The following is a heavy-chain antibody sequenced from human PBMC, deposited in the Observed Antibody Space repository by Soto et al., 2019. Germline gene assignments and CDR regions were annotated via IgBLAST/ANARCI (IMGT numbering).Heavy chain of an antibody. CDR3: AKQDHDILTDYYYYDMDF. CDR2: ISGGGGRT. Sequence: PGGSLRLSCAASGFTFSSYAMSWVRQAPGKGLEWVSVISGGGGRTYYADSVKGRFTVSRDNSKNTLYLQMNGLRAEDTAVYYCAKQDHDILTDYYYYDMDFWGQGTTVTVSS. V-gene: IGHV3-23*01. D-gene: IGHD3-9*01. J-gene: IGHJ6*02. CDR1: GFTFSSYA.